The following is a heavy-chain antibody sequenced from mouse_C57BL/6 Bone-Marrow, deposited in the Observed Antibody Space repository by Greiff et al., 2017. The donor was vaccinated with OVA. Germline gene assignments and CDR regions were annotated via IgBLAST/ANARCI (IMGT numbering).Heavy chain of an antibody. Sequence: EVQGVESGGGLVQPGGSLKLSCAASGFTFSDYYMYWVRQTPEKRLEWVAYISNGGGSTYYPDTVKGRVTISRDNAKNTLYLQMSRLKSEDTAMYFCASQPPYDYALYYYAMDYWGQGTSVTVSS. V-gene: IGHV5-12*01. CDR3: ASQPPYDYALYYYAMDY. J-gene: IGHJ4*01. CDR2: ISNGGGST. CDR1: GFTFSDYY. D-gene: IGHD2-4*01.